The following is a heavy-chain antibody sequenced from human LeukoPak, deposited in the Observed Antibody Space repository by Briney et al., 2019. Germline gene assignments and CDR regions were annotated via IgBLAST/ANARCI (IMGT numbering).Heavy chain of an antibody. V-gene: IGHV4-34*01. J-gene: IGHJ4*02. CDR3: ARGVVVVAATPYYFDY. CDR1: GGSFSGYY. Sequence: SETLSLTCAVYGGSFSGYYWSWIRQPPGKGLEWIGEINHSGSTNYNPSLKSRVTISVDTSKNQFSLKLSSVTAADTAVYYCARGVVVVAATPYYFDYWGQGTLVTVSS. D-gene: IGHD2-15*01. CDR2: INHSGST.